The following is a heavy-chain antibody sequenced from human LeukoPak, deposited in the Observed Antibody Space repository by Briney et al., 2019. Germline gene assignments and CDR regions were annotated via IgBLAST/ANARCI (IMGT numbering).Heavy chain of an antibody. CDR2: IYYSGST. CDR3: ARVYGGNPLFDY. J-gene: IGHJ4*02. CDR1: GGSISSYY. D-gene: IGHD4-23*01. Sequence: KSSETLSLTCTVSGGSISSYYWSWIPQPPGKGLEWIGYIYYSGSTNYNPSLKSRVTISVDTSKNQFSLKLSSVTAADTAVYYCARVYGGNPLFDYWGQGTLVTVSS. V-gene: IGHV4-59*01.